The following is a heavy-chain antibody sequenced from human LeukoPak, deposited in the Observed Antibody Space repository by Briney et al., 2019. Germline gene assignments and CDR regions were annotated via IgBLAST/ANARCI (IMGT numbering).Heavy chain of an antibody. CDR2: IYYSGST. D-gene: IGHD4-17*01. V-gene: IGHV4-59*01. J-gene: IGHJ4*02. Sequence: SETLSLTCTVSGGSISSYYWSWIRQPPGMGLEWIGYIYYSGSTNYNPSLKSRVTISVDTSKNQFSLKLSSVTAADTAVYYCARVPDDYGDYYFDYWGQGTLVTVSS. CDR1: GGSISSYY. CDR3: ARVPDDYGDYYFDY.